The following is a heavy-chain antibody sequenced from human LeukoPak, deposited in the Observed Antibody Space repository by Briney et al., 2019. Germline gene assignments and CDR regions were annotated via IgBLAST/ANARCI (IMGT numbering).Heavy chain of an antibody. V-gene: IGHV4-34*01. D-gene: IGHD3-9*01. CDR1: GGSFSGYY. CDR3: AGAHHDYDILTGESYYYYGMDV. J-gene: IGHJ6*02. CDR2: INHSGST. Sequence: SETLSLTCAVYGGSFSGYYWSWIRQPPGKGLEWIGEINHSGSTNYNPSLKSRVTISVDTSKNQFSLKLSSVTAADTAVYYCAGAHHDYDILTGESYYYYGMDVWGQGTTVTVSS.